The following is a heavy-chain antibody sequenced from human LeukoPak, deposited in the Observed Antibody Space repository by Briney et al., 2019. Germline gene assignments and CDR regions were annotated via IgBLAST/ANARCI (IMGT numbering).Heavy chain of an antibody. CDR1: GYTFTSYD. CDR2: MNPNSGNT. Sequence: ASVKVSCKASGYTFTSYDINWVRQATGQGLEWMGWMNPNSGNTGYAQKFQGRVTMTRNTSMSTAYMELSSLRSEDTAVYYCTRRRGAGCRRRECGWFDPWGQGTLVTVSS. J-gene: IGHJ5*02. V-gene: IGHV1-8*01. CDR3: TRRRGAGCRRRECGWFDP. D-gene: IGHD3-10*01.